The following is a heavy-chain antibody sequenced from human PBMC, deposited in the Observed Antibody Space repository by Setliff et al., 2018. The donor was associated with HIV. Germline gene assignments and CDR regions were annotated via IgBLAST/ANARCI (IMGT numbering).Heavy chain of an antibody. J-gene: IGHJ3*02. CDR2: IYYTGDT. CDR1: GGSISNGDHY. V-gene: IGHV4-30-4*08. D-gene: IGHD6-19*01. CDR3: TRQSPVAGSGAFDI. Sequence: SETLSLTCTVSGGSISNGDHYWAWIRQSPGKGLEWIGYIYYTGDTNYNPSLKSRITISLETSRNQFSLRVTSVTATDTAVYYCTRQSPVAGSGAFDIWGQGTMVTVSS.